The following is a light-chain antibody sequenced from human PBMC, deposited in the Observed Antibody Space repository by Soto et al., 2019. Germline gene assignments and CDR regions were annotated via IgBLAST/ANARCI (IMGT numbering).Light chain of an antibody. Sequence: EIVMTQSPATLSVSPGERATLSCRASQSVRTYVAWYQQKPGQAPRLLIYGASTRASGIPAKFSGSGSGTEFTLTISSLQSEDFAVYYCQQYNNWPLTFGPGTKVDIK. CDR1: QSVRTY. V-gene: IGKV3-15*01. J-gene: IGKJ3*01. CDR3: QQYNNWPLT. CDR2: GAS.